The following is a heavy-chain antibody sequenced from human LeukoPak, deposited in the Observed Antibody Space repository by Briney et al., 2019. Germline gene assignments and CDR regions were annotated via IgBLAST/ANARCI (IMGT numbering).Heavy chain of an antibody. CDR1: GFTFCSYS. CDR3: ARARSGYDFDY. CDR2: ISSSSSYI. J-gene: IGHJ4*02. Sequence: GGSLRLSCAASGFTFCSYSMKWLPRAPGKGRVWGSSISSSSSYIYYADSVRGRFTIYRDNAKNSLYLQMKSLRAEDTSVYYCARARSGYDFDYWGEGTLVTVSS. V-gene: IGHV3-21*01. D-gene: IGHD5-12*01.